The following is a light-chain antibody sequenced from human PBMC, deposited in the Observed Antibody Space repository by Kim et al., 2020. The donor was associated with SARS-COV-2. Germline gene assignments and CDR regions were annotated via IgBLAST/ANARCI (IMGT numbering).Light chain of an antibody. Sequence: ASTGDRFTISCRMRQCISSYLAWYQRKPGKAPELLIYAASTLQSGVPSRFSGSGPGTDFTLTISCLQSEYFATYYCQQYYSFPWTFGQGTKVDIK. CDR2: AAS. J-gene: IGKJ1*01. CDR1: QCISSY. V-gene: IGKV1D-8*01. CDR3: QQYYSFPWT.